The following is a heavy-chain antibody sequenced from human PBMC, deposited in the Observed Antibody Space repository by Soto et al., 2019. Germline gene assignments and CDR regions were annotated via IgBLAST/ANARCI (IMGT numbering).Heavy chain of an antibody. CDR1: GGSISSGHW. Sequence: QVQLQESGPGLVKPSGTLSLTCAVSGGSISSGHWWSWVRQPPGKGLEWIGEIYPSGSTNYNPSLKSRVTVSVDKSKNQFSLNLNSVTAADTAVYYCATRLRGDAFDIWGQGTMVTVSS. CDR3: ATRLRGDAFDI. D-gene: IGHD4-17*01. V-gene: IGHV4-4*02. CDR2: IYPSGST. J-gene: IGHJ3*02.